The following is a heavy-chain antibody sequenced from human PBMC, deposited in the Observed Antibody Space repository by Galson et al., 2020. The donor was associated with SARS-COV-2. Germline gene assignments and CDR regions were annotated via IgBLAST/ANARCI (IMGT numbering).Heavy chain of an antibody. CDR3: ARHMGRGSGLYSATKDGMDV. Sequence: GESLKISCKGSGYSFTSYWIGWVRQMPGKGLEWMGIIYPGDSDTRYSPSFQGQVTISADKSISTAYLQWSSLKASDTAMYYCARHMGRGSGLYSATKDGMDVWGQGTTVTVSS. V-gene: IGHV5-51*01. CDR1: GYSFTSYW. CDR2: IYPGDSDT. J-gene: IGHJ6*02. D-gene: IGHD3-10*01.